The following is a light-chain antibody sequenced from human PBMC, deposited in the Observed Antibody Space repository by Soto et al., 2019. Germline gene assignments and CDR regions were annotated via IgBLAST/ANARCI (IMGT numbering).Light chain of an antibody. V-gene: IGLV2-14*01. CDR2: EVS. J-gene: IGLJ1*01. CDR1: SSDVGRYNH. CDR3: NSHTSGDFRV. Sequence: QSALTQPASVSGSPGQSITISCTGTSSDVGRYNHVSWYQHHPSKAPKLIISEVSNRPSGVSNRFSGSKSGYTASLTISGLQAEDEADYYCNSHTSGDFRVFGTGTKLTVL.